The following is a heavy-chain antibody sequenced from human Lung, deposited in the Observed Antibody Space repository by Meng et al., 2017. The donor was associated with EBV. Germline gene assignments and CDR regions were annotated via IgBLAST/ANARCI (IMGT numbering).Heavy chain of an antibody. Sequence: VQLGQAGGEVKKPGASVKVSCKASGYTFTGYYMHWLRQAPGQGLEWVGRITPSSGGTTYAQKFQGRVTMTRDTSISTAYMELSSLRSDDAAIYYCVRANLGSADYWGQGTLVTASS. V-gene: IGHV1-2*06. CDR1: GYTFTGYY. CDR2: ITPSSGGT. D-gene: IGHD7-27*01. CDR3: VRANLGSADY. J-gene: IGHJ4*02.